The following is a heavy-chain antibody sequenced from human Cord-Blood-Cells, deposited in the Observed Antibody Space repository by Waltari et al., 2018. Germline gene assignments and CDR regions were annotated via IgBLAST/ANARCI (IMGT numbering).Heavy chain of an antibody. CDR3: ARPWGSSWYAFDI. V-gene: IGHV4-34*01. J-gene: IGHJ3*02. CDR1: GGSFSGYY. CDR2: INHRGRH. D-gene: IGHD6-13*01. Sequence: QVQLQQWGAGLLKPSETLSLTCAVYGGSFSGYYWSWIRQPPGKGLEWIGEINHRGRHTYTPSLRRRVTISVDTSKNQFSLKLSSVTAADTAVYYCARPWGSSWYAFDIWGQGTMVTVSS.